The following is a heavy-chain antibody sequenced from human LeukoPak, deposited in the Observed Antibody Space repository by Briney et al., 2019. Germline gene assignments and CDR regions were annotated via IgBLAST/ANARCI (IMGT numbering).Heavy chain of an antibody. V-gene: IGHV3-9*03. J-gene: IGHJ6*03. CDR1: GFTFDDYA. CDR2: ISWNSGSI. Sequence: GGSLRLSCAASGFTFDDYAMHWVRQAPGKGLEWDSGISWNSGSIGYADSVKGRFTISRDNAKNSLYLQMNSLRAEDMALYYCAKGSAYDLYYYYYMDVSGTGTTVTVSS. CDR3: AKGSAYDLYYYYYMDV. D-gene: IGHD5-12*01.